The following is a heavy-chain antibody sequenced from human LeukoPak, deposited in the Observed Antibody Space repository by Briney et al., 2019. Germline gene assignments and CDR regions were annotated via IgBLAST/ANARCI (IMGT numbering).Heavy chain of an antibody. Sequence: KPSETLSLTCAVYGGPFSGYYWSWIRQPPGKGLEWIGEIDDSGSSNYKPSLKSRVTISADTSENQFSLRLSSVTAADTAVYFCARGGGWQSHSYYAMDVWGQGTTVTVSS. CDR2: IDDSGSS. D-gene: IGHD1-26*01. CDR3: ARGGGWQSHSYYAMDV. CDR1: GGPFSGYY. J-gene: IGHJ6*02. V-gene: IGHV4-34*01.